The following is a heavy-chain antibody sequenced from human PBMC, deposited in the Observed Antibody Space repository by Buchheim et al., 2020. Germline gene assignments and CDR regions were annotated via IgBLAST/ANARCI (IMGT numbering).Heavy chain of an antibody. J-gene: IGHJ6*02. CDR3: AKDGRCSSTSCPYDLYYYYGMDV. Sequence: EVQLLESGGGLVQPGGSLRLSCAASGFTFSSYAMSWVRQAPGKGLEWVSAISGSGGSTYYADSVKGRFTISRDNSKNTLYLQMNSLRAEDTAVYYCAKDGRCSSTSCPYDLYYYYGMDVWGQGTT. D-gene: IGHD2-2*01. CDR2: ISGSGGST. V-gene: IGHV3-23*01. CDR1: GFTFSSYA.